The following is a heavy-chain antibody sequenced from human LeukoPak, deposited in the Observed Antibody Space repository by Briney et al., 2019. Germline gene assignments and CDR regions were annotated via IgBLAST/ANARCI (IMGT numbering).Heavy chain of an antibody. CDR1: GFTFSTYW. Sequence: GGSLRLSCVASGFTFSTYWMSWVRQAPGKGLEWVANIKQDGSEKYFVDSVKGRFTISRDNAKNTLYLQMNSLRAEDTAVYYCARGRTPRLGESSSDYWGQGTLVTVSS. V-gene: IGHV3-7*03. J-gene: IGHJ4*02. D-gene: IGHD3-16*02. CDR3: ARGRTPRLGESSSDY. CDR2: IKQDGSEK.